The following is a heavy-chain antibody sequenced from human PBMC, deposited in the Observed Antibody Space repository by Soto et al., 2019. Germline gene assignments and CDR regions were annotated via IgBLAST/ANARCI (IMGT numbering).Heavy chain of an antibody. CDR3: ARDYYYGSGSEVDAFDI. Sequence: QVQLQESGPGLVKPSQTLSLTCTVSGGSISSGTYYWTWIRQHPGKGLEWIGYIYYSGTTYYNPSLKRRVTISLDTSKNQFSLKLSSVTAADTAVYYCARDYYYGSGSEVDAFDIWGQGTMVTVSS. CDR2: IYYSGTT. CDR1: GGSISSGTYY. V-gene: IGHV4-31*03. D-gene: IGHD3-10*01. J-gene: IGHJ3*02.